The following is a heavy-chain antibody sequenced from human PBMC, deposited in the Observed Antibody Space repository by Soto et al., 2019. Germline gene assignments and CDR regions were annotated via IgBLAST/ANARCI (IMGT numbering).Heavy chain of an antibody. Sequence: QVQLVESGGGVVQPGRSLRLSCAASGCTFSSYAMHWVRQAPGKGLEWLAVISYDGRNKYYAVSVKGRFTRSRDNSKNKLDLQMNSLRGEDTAVYYRARDAVAGTGYYYGMDVWGHGTTVTVSS. J-gene: IGHJ6*02. CDR2: ISYDGRNK. CDR1: GCTFSSYA. D-gene: IGHD1-7*01. CDR3: ARDAVAGTGYYYGMDV. V-gene: IGHV3-30*04.